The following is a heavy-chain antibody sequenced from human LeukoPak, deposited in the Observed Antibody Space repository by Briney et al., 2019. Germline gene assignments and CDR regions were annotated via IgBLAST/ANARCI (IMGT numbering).Heavy chain of an antibody. D-gene: IGHD1-26*01. J-gene: IGHJ6*03. Sequence: PGGSLRLSCAASGFTFSNYNMNWVRQTPGKGLEWVSSITRGSIYTFYADSVKGRFTISRDNAKNSLSLQMNSLRAEDTAVYYCARDPYNGSYGDDYYYYMDVWGKGTTVTIS. CDR3: ARDPYNGSYGDDYYYYMDV. CDR2: ITRGSIYT. V-gene: IGHV3-21*01. CDR1: GFTFSNYN.